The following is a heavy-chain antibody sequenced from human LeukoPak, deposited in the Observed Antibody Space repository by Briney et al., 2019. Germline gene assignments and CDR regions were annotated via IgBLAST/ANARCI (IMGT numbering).Heavy chain of an antibody. CDR1: GGSISSYY. V-gene: IGHV4-4*07. D-gene: IGHD3-22*01. Sequence: PSETLSLTCTVSGGSISSYYWSWIRQPAGKGLEWIGRIYTSGSTNYNPSPKSRVTMSVDTSKNQFSLKLSSVTAADTAVYYCARDSYYDSSGYYHAFDIWGQGTMVTVSS. CDR2: IYTSGST. J-gene: IGHJ3*02. CDR3: ARDSYYDSSGYYHAFDI.